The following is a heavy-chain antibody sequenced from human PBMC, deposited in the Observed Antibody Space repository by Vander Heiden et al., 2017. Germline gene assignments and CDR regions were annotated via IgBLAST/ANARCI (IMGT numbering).Heavy chain of an antibody. V-gene: IGHV3-9*02. D-gene: IGHD3-16*01. CDR3: TRDLEPGGADC. CDR2: LFLDVVGT. J-gene: IGHJ4*02. CDR1: GFTSDKYA. Sequence: EVQLVESGGDVVQPGRSLRLSCAVSGFTSDKYAMHWVRQAPGKGLEWVSGLFLDVVGTGYADSVKGRFTISRDEAKNSLYLQMNNLRVEDTALYYCTRDLEPGGADCWGQGTLVTVSS.